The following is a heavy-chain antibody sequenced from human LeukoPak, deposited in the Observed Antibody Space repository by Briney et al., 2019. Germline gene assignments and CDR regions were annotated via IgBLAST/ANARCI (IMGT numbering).Heavy chain of an antibody. J-gene: IGHJ3*02. V-gene: IGHV1-69*04. CDR2: IIPILGIA. CDR3: AFSGDLIGSYSAFDI. CDR1: GGTFTSYA. Sequence: VASVKVSCKASGGTFTSYAISWVRQAPGQGLEWMGRIIPILGIANYAQKFQGRVTITADKSTSTAYMELSSLRSEDTAVYYCAFSGDLIGSYSAFDIWGQGTMVTVSS. D-gene: IGHD1-26*01.